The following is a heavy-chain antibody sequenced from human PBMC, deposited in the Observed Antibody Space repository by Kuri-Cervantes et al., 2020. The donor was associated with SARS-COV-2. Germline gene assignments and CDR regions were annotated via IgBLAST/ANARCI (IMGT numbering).Heavy chain of an antibody. CDR3: ARETYYYDGSGYYYLYGMDV. CDR2: IYYSGST. J-gene: IGHJ6*02. D-gene: IGHD3-22*01. CDR1: GGSISSYY. Sequence: SETLSLTCTVSGGSISSYYWSWIRQPPRKGLEWIGYIYYSGSTNYNSSLKSRVTISVDTSKNQFSLKLSSVTAADTAVYYCARETYYYDGSGYYYLYGMDVWGQGTTVTVSS. V-gene: IGHV4-59*01.